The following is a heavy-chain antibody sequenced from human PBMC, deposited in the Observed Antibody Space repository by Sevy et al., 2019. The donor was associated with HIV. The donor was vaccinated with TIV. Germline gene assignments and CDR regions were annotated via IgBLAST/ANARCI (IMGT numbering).Heavy chain of an antibody. V-gene: IGHV3-23*01. CDR3: AKGSVYDTSGYYYTLVAFDY. Sequence: GGSLRLSCAASGFPCSGYAMTWVRQAPGKGLEWVSAISGSGGSTYYADSVKGRFSISRDNSKNTLYLQMDSLRAEDTAVYFCAKGSVYDTSGYYYTLVAFDYWGQGPPVTVSS. CDR1: GFPCSGYA. CDR2: ISGSGGST. D-gene: IGHD3-22*01. J-gene: IGHJ4*02.